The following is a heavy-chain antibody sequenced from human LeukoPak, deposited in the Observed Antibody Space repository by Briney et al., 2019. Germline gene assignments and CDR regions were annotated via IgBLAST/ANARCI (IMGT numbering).Heavy chain of an antibody. CDR2: ISSAGSTI. D-gene: IGHD6-6*01. V-gene: IGHV3-48*01. J-gene: IGHJ4*02. CDR1: GFTFSTYS. CDR3: AKAGGSSIAARRAIDY. Sequence: GGSLRLSCAASGFTFSTYSMNWVRQAPGKGLEWVSYISSAGSTIHYADSVKGRFAISRDNSKNTLYLQMNSLRAEDTAVYYCAKAGGSSIAARRAIDYWGQGTLVTASS.